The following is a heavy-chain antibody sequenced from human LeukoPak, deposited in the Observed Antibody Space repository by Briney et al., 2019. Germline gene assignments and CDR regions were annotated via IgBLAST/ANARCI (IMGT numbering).Heavy chain of an antibody. Sequence: GGSLRLSCAASGFTFSDYYMNWIRQAPGKGLEWVSYISGSGSTIFYANSVKGRFTISRDNAKNSLYLQMNSLRAEDTAVYYCAREYSDSSGYYYGLDNWGQGTLVTVSS. V-gene: IGHV3-11*01. CDR3: AREYSDSSGYYYGLDN. J-gene: IGHJ4*02. D-gene: IGHD3-22*01. CDR2: ISGSGSTI. CDR1: GFTFSDYY.